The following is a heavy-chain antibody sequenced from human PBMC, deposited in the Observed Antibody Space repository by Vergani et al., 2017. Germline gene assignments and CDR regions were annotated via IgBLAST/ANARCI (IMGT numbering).Heavy chain of an antibody. Sequence: QVHLVHPGAELKNLGSPVRASCKTLGAAFSTYAINWVRQPPGQGLGGLGAIIPNFSPARSAQKFQGRVTITADESTRTVYMELNSLRSDDSAVYYCARDRMGVRFRQPHYYGMDVWGQGTTVTVSS. CDR1: GAAFSTYA. J-gene: IGHJ6*02. V-gene: IGHV1-69*12. D-gene: IGHD1-14*01. CDR2: IIPNFSPA. CDR3: ARDRMGVRFRQPHYYGMDV.